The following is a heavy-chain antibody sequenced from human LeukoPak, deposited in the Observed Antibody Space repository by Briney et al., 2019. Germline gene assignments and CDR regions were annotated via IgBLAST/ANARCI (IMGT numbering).Heavy chain of an antibody. CDR3: VRGGTGDGNYFDY. CDR1: GFNFNTYS. Sequence: GGSLRLSCAASGFNFNTYSFNWVRQAPGKGLEWLSYVSPDDKTRYYADSVKGRFTTTRDNAKNSQYLQMSSLRAEDTALYFCVRGGTGDGNYFDYWGLGTLVTVSS. CDR2: VSPDDKTR. D-gene: IGHD7-27*01. V-gene: IGHV3-48*01. J-gene: IGHJ4*02.